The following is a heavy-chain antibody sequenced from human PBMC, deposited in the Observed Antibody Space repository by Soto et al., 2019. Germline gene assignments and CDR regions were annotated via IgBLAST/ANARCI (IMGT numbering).Heavy chain of an antibody. CDR1: GGSFSGYF. Sequence: SETLSLTCAVCGGSFSGYFWSWIRQSPGKGLEWIGEINHSGSTNYIPSLKSRVTISVDTSKNQFSLKLSSVTAADTAVYYCARGRLHLGELSYNYLDFWGQGTLVTVSS. CDR3: ARGRLHLGELSYNYLDF. D-gene: IGHD3-16*02. J-gene: IGHJ4*02. V-gene: IGHV4-34*01. CDR2: INHSGST.